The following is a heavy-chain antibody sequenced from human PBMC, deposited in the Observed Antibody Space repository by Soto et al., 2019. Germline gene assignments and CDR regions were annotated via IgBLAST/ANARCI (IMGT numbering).Heavy chain of an antibody. J-gene: IGHJ6*02. Sequence: SQTRSLTCAISGDSVSSKSAAWNWVRQSPSRGLEWLGRTYYRSKWNNDYAVSVKGRITINPDTSKNQFSLQLNSVTPEDTALYFCSRQTRGGMDVWGQGATVTVPS. V-gene: IGHV6-1*01. CDR3: SRQTRGGMDV. CDR1: GDSVSSKSAA. CDR2: TYYRSKWNN.